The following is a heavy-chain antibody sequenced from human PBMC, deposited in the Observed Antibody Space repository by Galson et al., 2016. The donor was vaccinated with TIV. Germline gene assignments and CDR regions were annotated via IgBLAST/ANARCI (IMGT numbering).Heavy chain of an antibody. CDR3: ARVQRYTYGPLGPDAFDL. Sequence: SLRLSCAASGFNFRNYEMNWVRQAPGKGLQWVSYLSTTGSTINFADFVKGRFTISRDNGKNLMYLQMNSLRVEDTALYYCARVQRYTYGPLGPDAFDLWGQGTMVTVSS. J-gene: IGHJ3*01. CDR2: LSTTGSTI. CDR1: GFNFRNYE. V-gene: IGHV3-48*03. D-gene: IGHD5-18*01.